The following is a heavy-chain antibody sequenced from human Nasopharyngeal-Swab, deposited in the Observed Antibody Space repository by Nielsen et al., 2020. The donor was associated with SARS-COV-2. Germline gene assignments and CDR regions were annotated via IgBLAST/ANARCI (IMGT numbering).Heavy chain of an antibody. D-gene: IGHD4-17*01. Sequence: SETLSLTCTVSGGSISSSSYYWGWIRQPPGKGLEWIGYIYYSGSTYYNPSLESRVSMSVDTSKNHFSLKVSSVTAADTAVYYCARVPSDYGDPADFDYWGQGILVTVSS. V-gene: IGHV4-39*02. CDR2: IYYSGST. CDR3: ARVPSDYGDPADFDY. J-gene: IGHJ4*02. CDR1: GGSISSSSYY.